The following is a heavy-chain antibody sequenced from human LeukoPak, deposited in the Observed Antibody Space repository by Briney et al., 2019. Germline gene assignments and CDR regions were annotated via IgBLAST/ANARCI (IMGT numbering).Heavy chain of an antibody. CDR1: GGSISSYY. CDR3: ARGGSAMALGY. D-gene: IGHD5-18*01. J-gene: IGHJ4*02. V-gene: IGHV4-59*01. Sequence: TSETLSLTCTVSGGSISSYYWSWIRQPPGKGLEWIGYIYYSGSTNCNPSLKSRVSISVDTSKNQFSLKLSSVTAADTAVYYCARGGSAMALGYWGQGTLVSVSS. CDR2: IYYSGST.